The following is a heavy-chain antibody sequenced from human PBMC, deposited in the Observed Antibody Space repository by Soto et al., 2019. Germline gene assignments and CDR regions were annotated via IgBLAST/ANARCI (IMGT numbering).Heavy chain of an antibody. CDR2: ISYGGGTT. J-gene: IGHJ4*02. D-gene: IGHD3-22*01. Sequence: GGSLRLSCAASGFTFSDYYMSWIRQAPGKGLEWVSAISYGGGTTYYADSVKGRFTISRDNSKNTLYLQMNSLRAEDTAVYCCAKNPGYYYDSTGYHFDYWGQGTLVTVSS. V-gene: IGHV3-23*01. CDR3: AKNPGYYYDSTGYHFDY. CDR1: GFTFSDYY.